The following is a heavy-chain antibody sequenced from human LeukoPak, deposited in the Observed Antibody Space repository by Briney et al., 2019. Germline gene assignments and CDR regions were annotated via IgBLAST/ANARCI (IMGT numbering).Heavy chain of an antibody. CDR3: ARVRTEIDAFDI. J-gene: IGHJ3*02. Sequence: ASVKVSCKASGYTFTSYGISWVRQAPGQGLEWMGIINPSGGSTSYAQKFQGRVTMTRDTSTSTVYMELSSLRSEDTAVYYCARVRTEIDAFDIWGQGTMVTVSS. CDR1: GYTFTSYG. V-gene: IGHV1-46*01. CDR2: INPSGGST. D-gene: IGHD5-24*01.